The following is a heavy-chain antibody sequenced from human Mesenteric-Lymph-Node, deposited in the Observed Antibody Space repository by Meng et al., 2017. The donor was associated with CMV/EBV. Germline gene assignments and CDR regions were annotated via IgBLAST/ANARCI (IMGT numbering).Heavy chain of an antibody. V-gene: IGHV4-61*05. J-gene: IGHJ4*02. CDR2: IYYSGST. Sequence: SETLSLTCTVSGGSISSSSYYWGWIRQPPGKGLEWIGYIYYSGSTNYNPSLKSRVTISVDTSKNQFSLKLSSVTAADTAVYYCARYGEGYCSSTSCWLDYWGQGTLVTVSS. D-gene: IGHD2-2*01. CDR3: ARYGEGYCSSTSCWLDY. CDR1: GGSISSSSYY.